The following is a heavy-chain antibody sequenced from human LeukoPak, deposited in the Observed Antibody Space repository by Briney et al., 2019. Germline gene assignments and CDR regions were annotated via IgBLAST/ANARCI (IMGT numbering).Heavy chain of an antibody. V-gene: IGHV3-21*01. CDR3: ARDEVAVANFDY. Sequence: GGSLRLSCAASGFTFSSYWMHWVRQAPGKGLEWVSSISSSSSYIYYADSVKGRFTISRDNAKNSLYLQMNSLRAEDTAVYYCARDEVAVANFDYWGQGTLVTVSS. CDR2: ISSSSSYI. CDR1: GFTFSSYW. J-gene: IGHJ4*02. D-gene: IGHD6-19*01.